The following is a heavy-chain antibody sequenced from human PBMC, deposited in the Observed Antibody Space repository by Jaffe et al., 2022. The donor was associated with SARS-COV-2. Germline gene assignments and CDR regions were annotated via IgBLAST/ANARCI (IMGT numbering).Heavy chain of an antibody. V-gene: IGHV1-3*01. J-gene: IGHJ2*01. CDR1: GYSFTRYA. Sequence: QVQLVQSGAEVKNPGASVKVSCKASGYSFTRYAVHWVRQAPGQRLEWMGWIDPDNGYTDYSQKFQGRVTMTRDTSATTAYMELNSLRYEDTAVYFCATLGGYPVWYFDLWGRGTLVSVSS. CDR3: ATLGGYPVWYFDL. CDR2: IDPDNGYT. D-gene: IGHD3-16*01.